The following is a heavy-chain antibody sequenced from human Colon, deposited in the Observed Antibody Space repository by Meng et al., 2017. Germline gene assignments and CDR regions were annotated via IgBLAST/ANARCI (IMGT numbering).Heavy chain of an antibody. V-gene: IGHV4-39*01. CDR1: GGSISTSGYY. CDR3: VRSSGWVRTGFDP. J-gene: IGHJ5*02. D-gene: IGHD6-19*01. CDR2: IGHSGIT. Sequence: QPQLQESGPGLVKPSAALSLTCRVSGGSISTSGYYWGWIRPPPGKGLEWIGSIGHSGITYYTPSLKSRVTVSIDTSKSQFSLKLTSVTAADTAVYYCVRSSGWVRTGFDPWGQGTLVTVSS.